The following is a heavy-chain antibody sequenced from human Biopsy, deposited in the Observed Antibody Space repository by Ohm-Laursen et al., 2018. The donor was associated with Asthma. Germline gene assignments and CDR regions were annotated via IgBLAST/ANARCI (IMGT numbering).Heavy chain of an antibody. CDR1: GYTFNSAG. V-gene: IGHV1-18*01. CDR3: ASPTYCSGSSCINNYYYALDV. CDR2: ISVYNGNT. J-gene: IGHJ6*02. D-gene: IGHD2-15*01. Sequence: GASVKVSCKTSGYTFNSAGITWVRQAPGQGLEWMGWISVYNGNTKVAQKLQDRVTMTTDTSTSTAYMELSSLRSDDTAVYYCASPTYCSGSSCINNYYYALDVWGQGTTVTVPS.